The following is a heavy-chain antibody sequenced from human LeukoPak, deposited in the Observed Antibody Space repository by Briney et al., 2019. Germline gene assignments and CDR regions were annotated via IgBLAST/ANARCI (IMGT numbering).Heavy chain of an antibody. Sequence: SETLSLTCAVSGGSLSSHYWSWIRQPPGKGLEWIGYIYYSGSTNYNPSLKSRLTISADTSKNQFSLKVNSVTAADTAVYFCASFSGSYGQFDYWGQGTLVTVSS. CDR2: IYYSGST. V-gene: IGHV4-59*08. CDR3: ASFSGSYGQFDY. J-gene: IGHJ4*02. CDR1: GGSLSSHY. D-gene: IGHD1-26*01.